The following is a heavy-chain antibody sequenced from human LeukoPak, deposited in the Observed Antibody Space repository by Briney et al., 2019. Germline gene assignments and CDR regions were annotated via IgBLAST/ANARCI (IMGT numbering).Heavy chain of an antibody. CDR1: GLTFSNYW. CDR2: INTDGSSV. V-gene: IGHV3-74*01. D-gene: IGHD6-19*01. J-gene: IGHJ4*02. Sequence: PGGSLRLSCAASGLTFSNYWMHWVRQAPGKGPLWVSRINTDGSSVSHADSVKGRFTISRDNAKDTLYLQMNSLRAEDTAVYYCARVKDIAVAGSPDYWGQGTPVTVSS. CDR3: ARVKDIAVAGSPDY.